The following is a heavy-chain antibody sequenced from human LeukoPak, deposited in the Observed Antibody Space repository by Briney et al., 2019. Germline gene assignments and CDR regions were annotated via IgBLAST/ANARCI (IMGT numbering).Heavy chain of an antibody. CDR1: GYSFTNYD. CDR2: INPNSGGT. V-gene: IGHV1-2*02. Sequence: GASVKVSCKASGYSFTNYDINWVRLAPGQGLEWMGWINPNSGGTNYAQKFQDRVTMTRDTSISTAYMELSLLRSDDTAVYYCARGDYYGSGKVVAAWGQGTLVTVSS. CDR3: ARGDYYGSGKVVAA. D-gene: IGHD3-10*01. J-gene: IGHJ5*02.